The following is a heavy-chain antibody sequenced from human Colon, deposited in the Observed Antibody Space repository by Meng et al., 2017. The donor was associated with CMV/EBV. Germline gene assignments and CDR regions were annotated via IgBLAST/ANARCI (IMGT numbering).Heavy chain of an antibody. CDR3: ARDSNLSGLAY. J-gene: IGHJ4*02. CDR2: VYISGNT. D-gene: IGHD3-10*01. CDR1: GASITSYY. V-gene: IGHV4-4*07. Sequence: QVTRGESGPGLVKPSETLSLTCTVSGASITSYYWSWIRQPAGKGLEWIGRVYISGNTNYNPSLKSRVTMSIDTSKNQLSLNIRSVTAADTAVYYCARDSNLSGLAYWGQGTLVTVSS.